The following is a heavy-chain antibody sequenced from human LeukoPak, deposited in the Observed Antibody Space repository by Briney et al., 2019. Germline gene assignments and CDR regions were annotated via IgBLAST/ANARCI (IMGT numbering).Heavy chain of an antibody. CDR1: GGTFSSYA. J-gene: IGHJ4*02. Sequence: ATVKVSCKASGGTFSSYAISWVRQAPGQGLEWVGWMNPNSGNTGYAQKFQGRVTITRNTSISTAYMELSSLRSEDTAVYYCARGAEYYYDSSGYRFDYWGQGTLVTVSS. CDR2: MNPNSGNT. CDR3: ARGAEYYYDSSGYRFDY. D-gene: IGHD3-22*01. V-gene: IGHV1-8*03.